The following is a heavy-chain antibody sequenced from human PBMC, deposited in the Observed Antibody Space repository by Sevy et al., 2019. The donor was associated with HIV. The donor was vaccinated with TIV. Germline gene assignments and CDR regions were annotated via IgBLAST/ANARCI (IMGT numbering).Heavy chain of an antibody. CDR3: ARVGVSYCTDDCYHRFDY. J-gene: IGHJ4*02. CDR1: GFTFSSYA. D-gene: IGHD2-21*02. V-gene: IGHV3-30*09. Sequence: GGSLRLSCAASGFTFSSYALLWVRQAPGKGLEWVSLISYDGSKKYYSDSVKGRFAISRDESKTTLFLQMNSLRSEDTAIYYRARVGVSYCTDDCYHRFDYWGRGTLVTVSS. CDR2: ISYDGSKK.